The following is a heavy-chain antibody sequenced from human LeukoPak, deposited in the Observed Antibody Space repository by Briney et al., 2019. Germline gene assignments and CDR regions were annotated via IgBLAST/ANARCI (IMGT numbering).Heavy chain of an antibody. Sequence: GGSLRLSCAGSGFAFSNYWMHWVRQAPGKGLEWVANIKQDGSEKYYVDSVKGRFTVSRDNAKNSLYLQMNSLRAEDTAVYYCARDPAYFDRHRGDAFDIWGQGTMVTVSS. D-gene: IGHD3-9*01. J-gene: IGHJ3*02. CDR1: GFAFSNYW. CDR3: ARDPAYFDRHRGDAFDI. CDR2: IKQDGSEK. V-gene: IGHV3-7*03.